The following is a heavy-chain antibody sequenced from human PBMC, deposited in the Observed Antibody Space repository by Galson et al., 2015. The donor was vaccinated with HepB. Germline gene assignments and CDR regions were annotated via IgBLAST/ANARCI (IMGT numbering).Heavy chain of an antibody. Sequence: SLRLSCAASGFSLSSYSMNWVRQAPGKGLEWISYISAVYSTIYYADSVKGRFTISRDNGKNSLYLQMTSLRAEDTAVYYCTRGPNLFGYYYMDVWGKGTAVAVSS. J-gene: IGHJ6*03. CDR3: TRGPNLFGYYYMDV. V-gene: IGHV3-48*01. D-gene: IGHD3-10*01. CDR1: GFSLSSYS. CDR2: ISAVYSTI.